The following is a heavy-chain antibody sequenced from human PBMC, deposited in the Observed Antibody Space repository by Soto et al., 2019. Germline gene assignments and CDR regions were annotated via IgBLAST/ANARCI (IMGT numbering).Heavy chain of an antibody. CDR1: GFTFSSYA. CDR2: ISGSGGST. CDR3: ATQDIVVVPAAPWGMDV. Sequence: QPGGSLRLSCAASGFTFSSYAMSWVRQAPGKGLEWVSAISGSGGSTYYADSVKGRFTISRDNSKNTLYLQMNSLRAEDTAVYYCATQDIVVVPAAPWGMDVWGQGTTVTVSS. J-gene: IGHJ6*02. D-gene: IGHD2-2*01. V-gene: IGHV3-23*01.